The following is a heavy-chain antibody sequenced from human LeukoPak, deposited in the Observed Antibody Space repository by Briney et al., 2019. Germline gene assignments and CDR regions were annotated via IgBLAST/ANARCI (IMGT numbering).Heavy chain of an antibody. Sequence: SETLSLTCAVYGGSFSGYYWSWIRQPPGKGLEWIGEINHSGSTNYNPSLKSRVTISVDTSKNQFSLKLSSVTAADTAVYYCARGRYYDYIWGSYRYLDYWGQGTLVTVSS. V-gene: IGHV4-34*01. CDR3: ARGRYYDYIWGSYRYLDY. J-gene: IGHJ4*02. CDR2: INHSGST. CDR1: GGSFSGYY. D-gene: IGHD3-16*02.